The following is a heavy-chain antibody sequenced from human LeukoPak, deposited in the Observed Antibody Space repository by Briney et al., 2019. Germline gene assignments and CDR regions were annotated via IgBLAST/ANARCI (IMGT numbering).Heavy chain of an antibody. CDR2: ISAYNGNT. CDR1: GYTFTSYG. D-gene: IGHD6-13*01. J-gene: IGHJ5*02. CDR3: ARDTRAAAGTGRFDP. Sequence: GASVKVSCKASGYTFTSYGISWVRQAPGQGLEWMGWISAYNGNTNYAQKLQGRVTMTTDTSTSTAYMELRSLRSDDTAVYYCARDTRAAAGTGRFDPWGQGTLVTVSS. V-gene: IGHV1-18*01.